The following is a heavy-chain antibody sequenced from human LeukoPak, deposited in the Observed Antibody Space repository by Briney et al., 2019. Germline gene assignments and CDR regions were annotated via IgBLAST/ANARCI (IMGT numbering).Heavy chain of an antibody. V-gene: IGHV1-2*02. J-gene: IGHJ5*01. CDR1: GYTFTGYF. D-gene: IGHD4-23*01. CDR3: ARMDLYGGYSIGFDS. CDR2: INPNIGDT. Sequence: ASVKVSCKASGYTFTGYFMHWVRQAPGQGLQWMGWINPNIGDTHYAQKFRGRVTMTRDTSISTVYMELSGLTSDDTAVYYCARMDLYGGYSIGFDSWGQGTLVIVSS.